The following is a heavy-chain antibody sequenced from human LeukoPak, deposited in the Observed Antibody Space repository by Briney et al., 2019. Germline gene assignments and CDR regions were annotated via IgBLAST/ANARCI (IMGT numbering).Heavy chain of an antibody. CDR2: IYSGAGT. Sequence: PGGSLRLSCAASGFNVSRNYMSWVRQAPGKGLQWVSVIYSGAGTYYADSVKGRFTISRDNPKNTLYLQMSSLRAEDTADYYCAREFYDILTGYQDIFDVWGQGTMVTVSS. J-gene: IGHJ3*01. CDR3: AREFYDILTGYQDIFDV. V-gene: IGHV3-66*02. CDR1: GFNVSRNY. D-gene: IGHD3-9*01.